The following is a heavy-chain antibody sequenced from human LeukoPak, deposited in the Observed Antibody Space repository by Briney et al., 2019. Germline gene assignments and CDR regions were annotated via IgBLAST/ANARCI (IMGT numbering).Heavy chain of an antibody. CDR1: GFTFSSYA. CDR2: ISGSGGTT. Sequence: PGGSLRLSCAASGFTFSSYAMNWVRQAPGKGLEWVSAISGSGGTTYYADSVKGRFTISRDNSKNTLYLQMNSLRAEDTAVYYCAKEGKTRNWNYYQAKAVYWGQGTLVTVSS. J-gene: IGHJ4*02. CDR3: AKEGKTRNWNYYQAKAVY. D-gene: IGHD1-7*01. V-gene: IGHV3-23*01.